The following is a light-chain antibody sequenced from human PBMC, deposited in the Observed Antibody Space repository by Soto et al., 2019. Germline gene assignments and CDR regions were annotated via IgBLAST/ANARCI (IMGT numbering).Light chain of an antibody. CDR2: AAS. Sequence: EIVLMQSPGTLSLSPGERATLSCRASRSLSSSYVVWYQQKPGQAPRLLIYAASRRATGIPDRFSGSGSATEYTRTISRLEPEDFAVYYCQQQGTFGQGTKLEIK. V-gene: IGKV3-20*01. J-gene: IGKJ2*01. CDR3: QQQGT. CDR1: RSLSSSY.